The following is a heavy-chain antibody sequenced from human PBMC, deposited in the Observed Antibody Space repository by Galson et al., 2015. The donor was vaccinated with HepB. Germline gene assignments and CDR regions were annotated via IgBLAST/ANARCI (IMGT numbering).Heavy chain of an antibody. Sequence: CAISGDSVSSHSASWNWIRQSPSRGLEWLGRTYYRSKWHNDYAVSVKSRITINPDTSKNQFSLQLNSMIPEDTAVYYCARIVGSNYIGWAVDIWGQGTMVTVSS. J-gene: IGHJ3*02. D-gene: IGHD2-15*01. CDR3: ARIVGSNYIGWAVDI. CDR1: GDSVSSHSAS. V-gene: IGHV6-1*01. CDR2: TYYRSKWHN.